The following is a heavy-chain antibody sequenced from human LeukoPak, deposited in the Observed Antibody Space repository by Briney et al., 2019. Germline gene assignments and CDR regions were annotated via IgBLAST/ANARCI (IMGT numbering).Heavy chain of an antibody. CDR3: TRGFDHAKSGY. CDR1: GDSISSTAYY. D-gene: IGHD1-14*01. CDR2: IHFSGTI. V-gene: IGHV4-39*01. J-gene: IGHJ4*02. Sequence: PSETLSLTCTVSGDSISSTAYYWGWSRQPPGKGLEWLGMIHFSGTIYNNLSLMSRVTISVDTSKNQFSLKLTSVTAADTAVYYCTRGFDHAKSGYWGQGTLVTVSS.